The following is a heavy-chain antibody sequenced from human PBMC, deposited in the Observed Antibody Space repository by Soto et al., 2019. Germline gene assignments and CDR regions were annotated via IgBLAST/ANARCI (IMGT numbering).Heavy chain of an antibody. CDR2: INSDGSST. V-gene: IGHV3-74*01. Sequence: EVQLVESGGGLVQPGGSLRLSCAASGFTFSSYWMHWVRQAPGKGLVWVSRINSDGSSTSYADSVKGRFTISRDNAKNTLFMLMFGMRAEDTALYYCARGPLYYRGWSMGLFQHWGQGTLVIVSS. D-gene: IGHD6-19*01. CDR1: GFTFSSYW. CDR3: ARGPLYYRGWSMGLFQH. J-gene: IGHJ1*01.